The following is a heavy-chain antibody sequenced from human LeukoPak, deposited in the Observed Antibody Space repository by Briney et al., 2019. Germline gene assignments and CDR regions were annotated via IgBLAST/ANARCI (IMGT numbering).Heavy chain of an antibody. CDR3: ARGSGIVAATDYFDH. D-gene: IGHD6-13*01. V-gene: IGHV3-33*01. Sequence: GGSLRLSCAASGFTVSSYGMHWVRQAPGKGLEWVAVIWYDGSNKYYADSVKGRFTISRDNSKNTLYLQMNILKAEDTAVYYCARGSGIVAATDYFDHWGQGTLVTVSS. J-gene: IGHJ4*02. CDR1: GFTVSSYG. CDR2: IWYDGSNK.